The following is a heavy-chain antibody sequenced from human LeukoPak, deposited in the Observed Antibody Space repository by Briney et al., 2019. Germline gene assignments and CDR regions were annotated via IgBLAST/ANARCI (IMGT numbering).Heavy chain of an antibody. CDR1: GFTFSDYE. CDR2: ISGSGTTM. Sequence: GGSLRLSCTASGFTFSDYEMNWLRQAPGKGLEWLSYISGSGTTMYYADSVRGRFTISRDNAENSLYLQTNSLRAEDTAIYYCARGSRKGRYFDYWGQGTLVTVSS. CDR3: ARGSRKGRYFDY. J-gene: IGHJ4*03. V-gene: IGHV3-48*03.